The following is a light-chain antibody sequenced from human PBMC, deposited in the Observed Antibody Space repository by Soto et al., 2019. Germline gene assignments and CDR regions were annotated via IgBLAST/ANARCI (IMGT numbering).Light chain of an antibody. J-gene: IGKJ3*01. CDR2: DAS. Sequence: DIQMTQSPSSLSASVGDRVTITCQASQGINNYLHWYQQKPGKAPKLLIYDASNLEAGVPSRFSGSGSVTEFTCSISSLQPEDVATYYCQQYENLPPGFGPGTTVEIK. CDR1: QGINNY. CDR3: QQYENLPPG. V-gene: IGKV1-33*01.